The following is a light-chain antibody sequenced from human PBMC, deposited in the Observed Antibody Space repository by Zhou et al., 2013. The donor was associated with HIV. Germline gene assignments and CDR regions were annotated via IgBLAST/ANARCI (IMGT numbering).Light chain of an antibody. CDR1: QSISNW. Sequence: DIQMTQSPSTLSASVGDRVTITCRASQSISNWLAWYQQKPGKAPKLLIYKASSLESGVPSRFSGSGSETEFTLTIISLQPDDFAAYYCQQYNSYPLTFGGGTKVE. CDR3: QQYNSYPLT. J-gene: IGKJ4*01. V-gene: IGKV1-5*03. CDR2: KAS.